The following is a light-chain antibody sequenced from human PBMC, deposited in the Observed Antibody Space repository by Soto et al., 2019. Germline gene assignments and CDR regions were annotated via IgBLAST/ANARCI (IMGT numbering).Light chain of an antibody. CDR1: SGSIASNY. CDR2: EDN. Sequence: NFMLTQPPSVSESPGKTVTISCTRSSGSIASNYVQWYQQRPGSAPTTVIYEDNQRPPGVPDRFSASIDSSSHSASLSIAGLTTEDDAHSYCQSSDCSNVVFGGRTKLTVL. CDR3: QSSDCSNVV. V-gene: IGLV6-57*03. J-gene: IGLJ2*01.